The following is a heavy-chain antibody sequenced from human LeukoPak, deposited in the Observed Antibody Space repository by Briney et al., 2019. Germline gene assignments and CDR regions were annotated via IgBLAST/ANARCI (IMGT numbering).Heavy chain of an antibody. J-gene: IGHJ4*02. CDR2: IWYDGSNK. CDR3: ARDSEGYYDSSGVFDY. CDR1: GFTFSSYG. Sequence: PGGSLRLSCAASGFTFSSYGMHWVRQAPGKGLEWVAVIWYDGSNKYYADSVKGRFTISRDNSKNTLYLQMNSLRAEDTAVYYCARDSEGYYDSSGVFDYWGQGTLVTVSS. V-gene: IGHV3-33*01. D-gene: IGHD3-22*01.